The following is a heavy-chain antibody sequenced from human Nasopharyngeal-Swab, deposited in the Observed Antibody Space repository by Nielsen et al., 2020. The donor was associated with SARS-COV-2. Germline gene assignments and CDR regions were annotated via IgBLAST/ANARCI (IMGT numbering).Heavy chain of an antibody. Sequence: ASVKVSCKASGYTFTSYAMNWVRQAPGQGLEWMGIINPSGGSTSYAQKFQGRVTMARDTSTSTVYMELSSLGSEDTAVYYCARGFPVGFDYWGQGTLVTVSS. CDR1: GYTFTSYA. CDR2: INPSGGST. CDR3: ARGFPVGFDY. V-gene: IGHV1-46*01. D-gene: IGHD4-23*01. J-gene: IGHJ4*02.